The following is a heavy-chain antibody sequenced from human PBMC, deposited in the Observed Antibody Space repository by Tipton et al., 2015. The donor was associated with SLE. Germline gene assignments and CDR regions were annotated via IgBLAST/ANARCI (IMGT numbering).Heavy chain of an antibody. CDR2: IYYNGNT. D-gene: IGHD4-17*01. CDR1: GGSISSGGYY. V-gene: IGHV4-31*03. Sequence: TLSLTCTVSGGSISSGGYYWSWIRQHPGKGLEWIGNIYYNGNTYYNLSLKSRVTISVDTSKNQFSLKLSSVTAADTAVYYCARHAGDYAYFDSWGQGTLVTVSS. J-gene: IGHJ4*02. CDR3: ARHAGDYAYFDS.